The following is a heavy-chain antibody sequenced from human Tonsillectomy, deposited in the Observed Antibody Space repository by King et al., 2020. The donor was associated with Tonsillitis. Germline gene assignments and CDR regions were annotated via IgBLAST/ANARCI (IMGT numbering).Heavy chain of an antibody. Sequence: QLQESGPGLVEPSQTLTLTCTVSGGSISSGSYYWSLVRRHPGKGLEWVGYIYYSGTTYYNPSLKSRLTISVETSKNQFSLNLSSLTAADTAVYYCARVGASGIITFDVWGQGTMVTVSS. CDR3: ARVGASGIITFDV. D-gene: IGHD3-10*01. V-gene: IGHV4-31*03. CDR1: GGSISSGSYY. CDR2: IYYSGTT. J-gene: IGHJ3*01.